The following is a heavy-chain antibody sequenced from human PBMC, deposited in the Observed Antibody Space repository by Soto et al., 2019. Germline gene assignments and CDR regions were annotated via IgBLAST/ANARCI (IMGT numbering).Heavy chain of an antibody. Sequence: EVQVLESGGGLVEPGGSLRLSCAASGFTFTSYAMTWVRQAPGKGLEWVSGLSGSGGSKYYAGSVKGRFTISRDNCINTVFVQMNSLRVEDRAVDYCGKGEGFDFWSGYRGVDYWGQGTLVTVSS. J-gene: IGHJ4*02. V-gene: IGHV3-23*01. CDR3: GKGEGFDFWSGYRGVDY. CDR1: GFTFTSYA. CDR2: LSGSGGSK. D-gene: IGHD3-3*01.